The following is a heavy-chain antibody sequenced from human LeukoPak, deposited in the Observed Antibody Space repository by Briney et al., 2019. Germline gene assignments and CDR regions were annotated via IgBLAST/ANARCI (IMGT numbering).Heavy chain of an antibody. CDR1: GGSFSGYY. CDR3: ARGHYDFWSGYYSRPHQSNWFDP. J-gene: IGHJ5*02. CDR2: IDHSGST. Sequence: SETLSLTCAVYGGSFSGYYWSWIRQPPGKGLEWIGEIDHSGSTDYSPSLKSRVTISVDTSKNQFSLKLSSVTAADTAVYYCARGHYDFWSGYYSRPHQSNWFDPWGQGTLVTVSS. V-gene: IGHV4-34*01. D-gene: IGHD3-3*01.